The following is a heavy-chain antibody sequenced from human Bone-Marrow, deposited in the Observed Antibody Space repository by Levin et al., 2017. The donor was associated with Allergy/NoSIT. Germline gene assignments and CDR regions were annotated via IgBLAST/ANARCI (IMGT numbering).Heavy chain of an antibody. CDR3: ARVDYYDSSGYDPFDY. CDR2: ISAYNGNT. Sequence: VASVKVSCKASGYTFTSYGISWVRQAPGQGLEWMGWISAYNGNTNYAQKLQGRVTMTTDTSTSTAYMELRSLRSDDTAVYYCARVDYYDSSGYDPFDYWGQGTLVTVSS. V-gene: IGHV1-18*01. J-gene: IGHJ4*02. D-gene: IGHD3-22*01. CDR1: GYTFTSYG.